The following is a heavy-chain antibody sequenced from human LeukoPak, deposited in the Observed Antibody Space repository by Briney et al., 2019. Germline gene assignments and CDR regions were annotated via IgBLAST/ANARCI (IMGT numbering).Heavy chain of an antibody. CDR2: ISGSGGST. D-gene: IGHD6-13*01. Sequence: SEGSLRLSCAASGFTFSNYAMNWVRQAPGKGLEWVSGISGSGGSTYYADSVKGRFTISRDNSKNTLYLQMNSLRAEDTAVYYCAKSSSTWAKNWFDPWGQGTLVTVSS. CDR3: AKSSSTWAKNWFDP. V-gene: IGHV3-23*01. CDR1: GFTFSNYA. J-gene: IGHJ5*02.